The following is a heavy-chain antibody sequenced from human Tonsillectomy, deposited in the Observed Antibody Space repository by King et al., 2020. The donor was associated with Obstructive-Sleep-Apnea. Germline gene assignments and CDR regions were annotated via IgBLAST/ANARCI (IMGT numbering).Heavy chain of an antibody. CDR3: ARQEYSSGWHDAFDI. V-gene: IGHV5-51*01. Sequence: QLMQSGAEVKKPGESLKISCKGSGYSFSSYWIGWVRQMPGKGLEWMAIIYPGDSDARYSPSFQGQVTISADKSISTAYLQWSSLKASDTAMYYCARQEYSSGWHDAFDIWGQGTMVTVSS. J-gene: IGHJ3*02. D-gene: IGHD6-19*01. CDR1: GYSFSSYW. CDR2: IYPGDSDA.